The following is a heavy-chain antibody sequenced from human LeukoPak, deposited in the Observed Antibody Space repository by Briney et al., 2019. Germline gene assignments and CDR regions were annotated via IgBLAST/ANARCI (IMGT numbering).Heavy chain of an antibody. CDR1: GYTFTSYD. J-gene: IGHJ4*02. V-gene: IGHV1-8*01. CDR2: MNPNSGNT. Sequence: GASVKVSCKSSGYTFTSYDINWVRQATGQGLEWMGWMNPNSGNTGYAQKFQGRVTMTRNTSISTAYMELSSLRSEDTAVYYCARGRLLGARSERDYWGQGTLVTVSS. D-gene: IGHD3-3*02. CDR3: ARGRLLGARSERDY.